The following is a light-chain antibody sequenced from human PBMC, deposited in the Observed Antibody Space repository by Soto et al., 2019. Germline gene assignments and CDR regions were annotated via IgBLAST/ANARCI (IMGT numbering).Light chain of an antibody. CDR3: QQYNSYSLT. J-gene: IGKJ4*01. CDR2: QVS. Sequence: DVVLTQSPLSLSVTLGHPAAISFVPSRSLVHSDGNIYLIWFQQRPGQSPRRLIYQVSNRDSGVPDRFSGSGSGTEFTLTISSLQPDDFATYYCQQYNSYSLTFGGGTKVDIK. CDR1: RSLVHSDGNIY. V-gene: IGKV2-30*02.